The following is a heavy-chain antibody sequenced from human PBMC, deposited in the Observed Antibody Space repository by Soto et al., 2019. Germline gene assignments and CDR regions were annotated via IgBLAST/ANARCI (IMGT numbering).Heavy chain of an antibody. CDR3: ARVSDFWSGYYFWWFDP. D-gene: IGHD3-3*01. CDR1: GFTFSSYA. CDR2: ISGSGGST. Sequence: GGSLRLSCAASGFTFSSYAMSWVRQAPGKGLEWVSAISGSGGSTYYADSVKGRFTISRDNSKNTLYLQMNSLRAEDTAVYDCARVSDFWSGYYFWWFDPWGQGTLVTVSS. V-gene: IGHV3-23*01. J-gene: IGHJ5*02.